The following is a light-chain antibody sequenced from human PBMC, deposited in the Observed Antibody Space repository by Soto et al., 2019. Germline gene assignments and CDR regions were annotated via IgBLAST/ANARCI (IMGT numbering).Light chain of an antibody. CDR2: QVT. CDR3: CSHSTSIAWV. J-gene: IGLJ3*02. V-gene: IGLV2-14*01. CDR1: DNDVGGYDF. Sequence: QSALTQSASVSGSPGQSITISCTGTDNDVGGYDFVSWYQQHPGRAPKLLIHQVTIRLSGISSRFSGSKSGNTASLTITGLQPEAEAMYFCCSHSTSIAWVFGGGTKLTVL.